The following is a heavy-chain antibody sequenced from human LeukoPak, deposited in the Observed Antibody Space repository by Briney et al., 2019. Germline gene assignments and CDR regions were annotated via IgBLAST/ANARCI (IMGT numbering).Heavy chain of an antibody. CDR2: ISVNGGST. J-gene: IGHJ4*02. D-gene: IGHD6-19*01. CDR1: GFTFNTYA. V-gene: IGHV3-23*01. Sequence: PGGSLRLSCAASGFTFNTYAMSWVRQAPGKGLEWDSGISVNGGSTYYADSVKGRFTISRDNSKNTLYLELNSLRAEDTAIYYCAKYGSGKAFDYWGQGTLVAVSS. CDR3: AKYGSGKAFDY.